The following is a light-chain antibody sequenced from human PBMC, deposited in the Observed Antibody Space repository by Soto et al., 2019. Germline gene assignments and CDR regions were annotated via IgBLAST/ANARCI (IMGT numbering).Light chain of an antibody. CDR2: EVT. Sequence: QSALTQPPSASGSPGQSVTISCTGTSSDVGAYNYVSWYQQHAGKAPKLVIYEVTKRPSGVPDRFSGSKSANTASLTVSGLQAEDEADYYCGSCASSSTWVFGGGTKVTVL. V-gene: IGLV2-8*01. CDR1: SSDVGAYNY. J-gene: IGLJ3*02. CDR3: GSCASSSTWV.